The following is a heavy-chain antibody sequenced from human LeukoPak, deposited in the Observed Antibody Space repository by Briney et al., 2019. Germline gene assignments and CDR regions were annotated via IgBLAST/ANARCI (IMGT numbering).Heavy chain of an antibody. CDR1: GGSFSGYY. CDR3: ARGGGYSYGFPFDY. Sequence: SETLSLTCAVYGGSFSGYYWSWIRQPPGKGLEWIGEINHSGSTNYNPSLKSRVTISVDTSKNQFSLKLSSVTAADTAAYYCARGGGYSYGFPFDYWGQGTLVTVSS. V-gene: IGHV4-34*01. J-gene: IGHJ4*02. D-gene: IGHD5-18*01. CDR2: INHSGST.